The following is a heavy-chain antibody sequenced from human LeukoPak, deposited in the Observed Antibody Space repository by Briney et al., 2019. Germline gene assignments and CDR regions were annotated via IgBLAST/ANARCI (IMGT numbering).Heavy chain of an antibody. CDR1: GYTFTSYG. Sequence: GASVKVSCKASGYTFTSYGINWVRRAPGQGLEWMGWISAYNGDTNYAQKLQGRLTMTTDTSTSTAYMELRSLRSDDTAVYYCARDQRIEGFEEFLDWGQGSLVTVSS. J-gene: IGHJ4*02. CDR3: ARDQRIEGFEEFLD. V-gene: IGHV1-18*01. D-gene: IGHD3-10*01. CDR2: ISAYNGDT.